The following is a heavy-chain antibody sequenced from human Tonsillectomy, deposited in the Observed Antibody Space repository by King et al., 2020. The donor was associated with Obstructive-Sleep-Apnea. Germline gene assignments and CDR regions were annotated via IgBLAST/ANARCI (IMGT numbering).Heavy chain of an antibody. CDR2: IRSKAYGGTT. CDR3: TRTPYSSSWAWDAFEI. J-gene: IGHJ3*02. D-gene: IGHD6-13*01. CDR1: GFTFGDYA. Sequence: VQLVESGGGLVQPGRSLRLSCTASGFTFGDYAMSWFRQAPGKGLEWVGFIRSKAYGGTTEYAASVKGRFTISRDDSKRIAYLQMNSLKTEDTAVYYCTRTPYSSSWAWDAFEIWGQGTMVTVSS. V-gene: IGHV3-49*03.